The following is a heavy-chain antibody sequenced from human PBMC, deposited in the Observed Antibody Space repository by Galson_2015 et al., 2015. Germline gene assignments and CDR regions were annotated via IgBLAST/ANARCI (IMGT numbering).Heavy chain of an antibody. CDR1: GFTFSTYA. CDR3: AKDQNFEILTGGFDY. J-gene: IGHJ4*02. Sequence: SLRLSCAASGFTFSTYAMSWVRQTPGKGLEWVSAIRGSGINIYYADSVKGRFTISRDSSKNTLHLQMNSLKAEDTAVYYCAKDQNFEILTGGFDYWGQGMLVTVSS. CDR2: IRGSGINI. D-gene: IGHD3-9*01. V-gene: IGHV3-23*01.